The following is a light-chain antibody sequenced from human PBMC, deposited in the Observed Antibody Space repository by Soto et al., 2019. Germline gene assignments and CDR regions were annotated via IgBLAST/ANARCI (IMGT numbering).Light chain of an antibody. V-gene: IGKV3-20*01. CDR1: QSVSSSF. Sequence: ENVLTQSPGTLSLSPGERATLSCRASQSVSSSFLAWYQQKPGQAPRLLIYGASSRATGIPDRFSGSGSGTDFTLTISRLEPEDFAVYYCQHYGSSLLFTFGPGTKVDIK. CDR3: QHYGSSLLFT. CDR2: GAS. J-gene: IGKJ3*01.